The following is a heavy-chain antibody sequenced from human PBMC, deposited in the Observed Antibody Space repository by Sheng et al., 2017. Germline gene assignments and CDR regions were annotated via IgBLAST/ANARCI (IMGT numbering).Heavy chain of an antibody. CDR3: ARDQASWFDP. V-gene: IGHV4-38-2*02. Sequence: QVQLQESGPGLVKPSETLSLTCTVSGYSISSGYYWGWIRQPPGKGLEWIGSIYHSGSTYYNPSLKSRVTISVDTSKNQFSLKLSSVTAADTAVYYCARDQASWFDPWGQGTLVTGLL. J-gene: IGHJ5*02. CDR1: GYSISSGYY. CDR2: IYHSGST.